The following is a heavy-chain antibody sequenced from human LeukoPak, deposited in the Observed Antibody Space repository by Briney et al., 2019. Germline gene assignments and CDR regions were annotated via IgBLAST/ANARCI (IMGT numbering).Heavy chain of an antibody. CDR3: ARALIVVAGNAVGWFDP. D-gene: IGHD6-19*01. Sequence: ASVKVSCKVSGYTLTELSMHWVRQAPGKGLEWMGWFDPDNGETNYAQKFQGRVTMTKDTSISTAYMELSRLRSDDTAVYYCARALIVVAGNAVGWFDPWGQGTLVTVSS. V-gene: IGHV1-24*01. CDR2: FDPDNGET. CDR1: GYTLTELS. J-gene: IGHJ5*02.